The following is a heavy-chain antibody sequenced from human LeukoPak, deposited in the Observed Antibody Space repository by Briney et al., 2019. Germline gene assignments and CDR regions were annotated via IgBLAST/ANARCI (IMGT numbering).Heavy chain of an antibody. D-gene: IGHD3-22*01. CDR3: ARGRQDVTMIVVVMTAVSYYLDV. V-gene: IGHV4-34*01. Sequence: SVTLSLTCTVSGGSISSYYWSWIRQTPGKGLEWIGEMNPSGSTNYNPSLKSRVTISVDTSKNQFSLKLSSVTAADTAVYYCARGRQDVTMIVVVMTAVSYYLDVWGKGTTVTVS. CDR2: MNPSGST. J-gene: IGHJ6*03. CDR1: GGSISSYY.